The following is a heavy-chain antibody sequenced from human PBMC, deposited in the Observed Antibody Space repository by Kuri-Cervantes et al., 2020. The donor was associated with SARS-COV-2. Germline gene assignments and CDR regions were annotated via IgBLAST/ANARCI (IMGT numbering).Heavy chain of an antibody. J-gene: IGHJ4*02. V-gene: IGHV3-11*04. CDR1: GFTFSDDY. Sequence: GESLKISCTASGFTFSDDYMTWIRQAPGKGLEWISYIGDNGRTIYYADSVKGRFTISRDNTRNTVYLQMNSLRADDTAVYYCAGGDSGYIGYWGQGTLVTVSS. CDR2: IGDNGRTI. CDR3: AGGDSGYIGY. D-gene: IGHD3-22*01.